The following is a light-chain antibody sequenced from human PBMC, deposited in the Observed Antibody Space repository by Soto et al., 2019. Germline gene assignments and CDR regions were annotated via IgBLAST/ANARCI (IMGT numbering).Light chain of an antibody. CDR2: LNSDGSH. J-gene: IGLJ2*01. CDR3: QIWGTGTVV. V-gene: IGLV4-69*01. CDR1: SGHSSYA. Sequence: QLVLTQSPSASASLGASVKLTCTLSSGHSSYAIAWHQQQPEKGPRYLMKLNSDGSHSKGDGIPDRFSGSSSGAERYLTISSLQSEDEADYYCQIWGTGTVVFGGGTKVTVL.